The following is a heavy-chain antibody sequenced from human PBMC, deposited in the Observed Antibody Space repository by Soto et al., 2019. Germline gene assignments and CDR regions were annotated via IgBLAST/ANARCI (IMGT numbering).Heavy chain of an antibody. J-gene: IGHJ3*02. V-gene: IGHV3-48*01. Sequence: PGGSLRLSCAASGFTFSSYSMNWVRQAPGKGLEWVSYISSSSSTIYYADSVKGRFTISRDNAKNSLYLQMNSLRAEDTAVYYCARDGGITHTSPYCGGDCYSGLTYAFDIWGQGTMVTVSS. CDR3: ARDGGITHTSPYCGGDCYSGLTYAFDI. D-gene: IGHD2-21*02. CDR1: GFTFSSYS. CDR2: ISSSSSTI.